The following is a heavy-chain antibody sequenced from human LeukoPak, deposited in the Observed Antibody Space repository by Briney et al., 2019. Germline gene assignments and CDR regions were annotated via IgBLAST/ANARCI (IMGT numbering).Heavy chain of an antibody. D-gene: IGHD3-22*01. CDR3: ARDSSAYYYDSSGPPDWYFDL. Sequence: GGSLRLSCAASGFTVSSNYMTWVRQAPGKGLEWVSVLYSNGDTYYADSVKGRFTISRDNSKNTLYLQMNSLRAEDTAVYYCARDSSAYYYDSSGPPDWYFDLWGRGTLVTVSS. CDR1: GFTVSSNY. J-gene: IGHJ2*01. CDR2: LYSNGDT. V-gene: IGHV3-53*01.